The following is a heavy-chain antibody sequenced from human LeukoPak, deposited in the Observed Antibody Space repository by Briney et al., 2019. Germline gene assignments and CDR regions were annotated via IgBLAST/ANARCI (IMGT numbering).Heavy chain of an antibody. CDR1: GFTFSDYF. CDR2: ISRSGNTI. J-gene: IGHJ4*02. D-gene: IGHD3-10*01. Sequence: GGSLRLSCAASGFTFSDYFMSWIRQAPGKGLEWVSYISRSGNTIYYADSVKGRFTISRDNAKNSLYLQMNSLRAEDTAAYYCARDGLWFGESVNDYWGQGTLVTVSS. CDR3: ARDGLWFGESVNDY. V-gene: IGHV3-11*01.